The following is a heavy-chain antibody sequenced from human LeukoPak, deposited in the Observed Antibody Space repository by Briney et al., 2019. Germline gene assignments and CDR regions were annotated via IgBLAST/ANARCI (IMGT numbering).Heavy chain of an antibody. CDR1: GFTFSDYY. J-gene: IGHJ6*03. V-gene: IGHV3-11*01. CDR3: ARVVVVVPAAISRYYMDV. D-gene: IGHD2-2*01. CDR2: ISSSGSTI. Sequence: GGSLRLSCAASGFTFSDYYMSWIRQAPGKGLEWVSYISSSGSTIYYADSVKGRFTISRDNAKNSLYLQMNSLRAEDTAVYYCARVVVVVPAAISRYYMDVWGKGTTVTISS.